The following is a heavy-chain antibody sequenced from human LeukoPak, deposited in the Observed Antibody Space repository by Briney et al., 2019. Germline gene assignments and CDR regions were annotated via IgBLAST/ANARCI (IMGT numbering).Heavy chain of an antibody. Sequence: ASVKVSCKASGYTFAGYYMHWVRQAPGQGLEWMGWINPNSGGTTYAQKFQGRVTMTRDTSISTAYMELSRLRSDDTAVYYCAREFSGYYTEYYFDYWGQGTLVTVSS. D-gene: IGHD3-3*01. CDR1: GYTFAGYY. V-gene: IGHV1-2*02. CDR3: AREFSGYYTEYYFDY. J-gene: IGHJ4*02. CDR2: INPNSGGT.